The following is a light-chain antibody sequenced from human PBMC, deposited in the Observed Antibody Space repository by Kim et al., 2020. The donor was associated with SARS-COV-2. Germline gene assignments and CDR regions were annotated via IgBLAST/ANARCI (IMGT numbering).Light chain of an antibody. Sequence: DIQMTQSPSSLSASVGDRVTITCQASHDISNYLNWYQQKPGKAPKLVIYDTSNLETGVPSRFSGSGSGTDFTFTISSLQPEDIATYYCQQCDTLPLTFGGGTKVDIK. CDR1: HDISNY. CDR3: QQCDTLPLT. CDR2: DTS. V-gene: IGKV1-33*01. J-gene: IGKJ4*01.